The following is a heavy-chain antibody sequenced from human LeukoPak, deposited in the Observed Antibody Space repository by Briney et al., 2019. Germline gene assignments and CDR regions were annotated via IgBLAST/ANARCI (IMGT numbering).Heavy chain of an antibody. V-gene: IGHV4-4*07. Sequence: PSETLSLTCTVSGGSISSYYWSWIRQHAGKGLEWIGRIYTSGSTNYNPSLKSRVTMSVDTSKNQFSLKLSSVTAADTAVYYCARSGEISAYYYYMDVWGKGTTVTVSS. CDR1: GGSISSYY. CDR2: IYTSGST. J-gene: IGHJ6*03. CDR3: ARSGEISAYYYYMDV. D-gene: IGHD3-10*01.